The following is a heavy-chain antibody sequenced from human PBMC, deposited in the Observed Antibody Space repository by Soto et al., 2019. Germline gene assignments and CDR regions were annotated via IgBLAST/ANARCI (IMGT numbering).Heavy chain of an antibody. CDR2: INPSGGST. V-gene: IGHV1-46*01. CDR3: ARYSTYYYDRRAFDP. J-gene: IGHJ5*02. CDR1: GYTFTSYY. D-gene: IGHD3-22*01. Sequence: QVQLVQSGAEVKKPGASVKVSCKASGYTFTSYYMHWVRQAPGQGLEWMGIINPSGGSTSYAQKFQGRVTMTRDTSTSTVYMELSSLRSEDTAVYYCARYSTYYYDRRAFDPWGQGTLVTVSS.